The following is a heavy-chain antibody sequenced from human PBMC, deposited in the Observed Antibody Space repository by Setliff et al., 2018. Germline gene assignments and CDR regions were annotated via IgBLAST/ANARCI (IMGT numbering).Heavy chain of an antibody. V-gene: IGHV4-61*09. CDR3: ASRNSDGGPEYFQH. CDR1: GGSLSSYNY. J-gene: IGHJ1*01. D-gene: IGHD1-26*01. Sequence: TLSLTCTVSGGSLSSYNYWSWIRQPAGKGLEWIGQIYTDGSTNYNPSLKSRVTISVDTSKNQFSLKLSSLTAAGTAVYYCASRNSDGGPEYFQHWGQGALVTVSS. CDR2: IYTDGST.